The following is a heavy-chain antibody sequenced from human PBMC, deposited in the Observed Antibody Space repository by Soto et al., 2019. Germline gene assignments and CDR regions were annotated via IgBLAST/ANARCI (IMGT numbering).Heavy chain of an antibody. J-gene: IGHJ5*02. D-gene: IGHD2-2*01. V-gene: IGHV1-69*13. Sequence: ASVKVSCKASGGTFSSYAIRWVRQAPGQGLEWMGGIIPIFGTANYAQKFQGRVTITADESTSTAYMELSSLRSEDTAVYYCARFCSSTSCYQPWFDPWGQGILVTVSS. CDR2: IIPIFGTA. CDR1: GGTFSSYA. CDR3: ARFCSSTSCYQPWFDP.